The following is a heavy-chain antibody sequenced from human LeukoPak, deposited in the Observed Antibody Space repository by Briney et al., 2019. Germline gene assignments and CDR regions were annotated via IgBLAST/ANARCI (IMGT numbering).Heavy chain of an antibody. J-gene: IGHJ6*03. Sequence: GGSLRLSCAASGFTFSDYYMSWIRQAPGKGLEWVSYISGSGGSIYYADSVKGRFTISRDNAKTSLYLQMNSLRAEDTAVYYCAKGRGWEASYYYYYMDVWGKGTTVTISS. D-gene: IGHD1-26*01. CDR3: AKGRGWEASYYYYYMDV. CDR2: ISGSGGSI. V-gene: IGHV3-11*04. CDR1: GFTFSDYY.